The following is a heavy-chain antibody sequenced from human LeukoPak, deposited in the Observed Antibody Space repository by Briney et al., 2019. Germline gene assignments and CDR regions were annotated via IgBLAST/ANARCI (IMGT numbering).Heavy chain of an antibody. CDR2: IFHSGST. J-gene: IGHJ5*02. V-gene: IGHV4-39*07. CDR3: ARARKAVAGINWFDP. D-gene: IGHD6-19*01. Sequence: PSETLSLTCTVSGGSISSSIYYWGWIRQPPGKGLEWIGSIFHSGSTYYNSSLKSRLTISVDTSKNQFSLKLSSVTAADTAVYYCARARKAVAGINWFDPWGQGTLVTVSS. CDR1: GGSISSSIYY.